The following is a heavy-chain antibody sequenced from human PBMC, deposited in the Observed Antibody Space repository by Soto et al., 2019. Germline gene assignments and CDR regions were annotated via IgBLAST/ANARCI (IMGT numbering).Heavy chain of an antibody. CDR1: GDSITNSY. D-gene: IGHD3-22*01. Sequence: QVQLQESGPGLVKPSETLSLSCNVSGDSITNSYWSWIRQSPGKGLEWIGYIYARGSTNYNPSLKSRVIISLDTSKNQVSLRLSSVTAADTAVYYCARDRYYDGSGFRRLDYWGQGTLVTVSP. J-gene: IGHJ4*02. CDR3: ARDRYYDGSGFRRLDY. V-gene: IGHV4-59*01. CDR2: IYARGST.